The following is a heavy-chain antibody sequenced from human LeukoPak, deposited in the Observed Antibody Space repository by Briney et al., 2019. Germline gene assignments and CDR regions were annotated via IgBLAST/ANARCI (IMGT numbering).Heavy chain of an antibody. CDR1: GFTFSSCG. CDR2: IWYDGSNK. CDR3: ARGRAYYYYMDV. J-gene: IGHJ6*03. V-gene: IGHV3-33*01. Sequence: PGRSLRLSCAASGFTFSSCGMHWVRQAPGKGLEWVAVIWYDGSNKYYADSVKGRFTISRDNSKNTLYLQMNSLRAEDTAVYYCARGRAYYYYMDVWGKGTTVTVSS.